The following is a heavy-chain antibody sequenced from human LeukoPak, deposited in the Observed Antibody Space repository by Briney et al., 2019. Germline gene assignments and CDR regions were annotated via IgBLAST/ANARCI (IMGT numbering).Heavy chain of an antibody. CDR2: ISGSGGST. CDR1: GFTFSSYA. Sequence: GGSLRLSCAASGFTFSSYAMSWVRQAPGKGLEWVSAISGSGGSTYYADSVKGRFTISRDNSKNTLYLQMNSLRAEDTAVYYCAIEEYYDFWSGPYGMDVWGQGTTVTVSS. CDR3: AIEEYYDFWSGPYGMDV. J-gene: IGHJ6*02. D-gene: IGHD3-3*01. V-gene: IGHV3-23*01.